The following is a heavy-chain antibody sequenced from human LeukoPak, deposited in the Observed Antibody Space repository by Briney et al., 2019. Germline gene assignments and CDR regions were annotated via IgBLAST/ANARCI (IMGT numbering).Heavy chain of an antibody. J-gene: IGHJ3*02. CDR2: LHDSGST. D-gene: IGHD1-20*01. CDR3: ASPTYNWNDMGGGDFDI. V-gene: IGHV4-39*01. CDR1: GGSISSSIYY. Sequence: SETLSLTCTVSGGSISSSIYYWGWLRQPPGKGLEWLGSLHDSGSTYFNPSLKSRVTVSVDTSKNKFSLKLSSVTAADTAVYYCASPTYNWNDMGGGDFDIWGQGRMVTVSS.